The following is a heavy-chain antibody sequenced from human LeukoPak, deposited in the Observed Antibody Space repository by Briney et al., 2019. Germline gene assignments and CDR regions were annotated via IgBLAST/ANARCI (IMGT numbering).Heavy chain of an antibody. CDR2: INHSGST. J-gene: IGHJ6*03. CDR3: ARGTWYYYMDV. V-gene: IGHV4-34*01. CDR1: GGTFSGYY. Sequence: SETLSLTCAVYGGTFSGYYWSWIRQPPGKGLEWIGEINHSGSTNYNPSLKSQVTISVDTSKNQFSLKLSSVTAADTAVYYCARGTWYYYMDVWGKGTTVTVSS.